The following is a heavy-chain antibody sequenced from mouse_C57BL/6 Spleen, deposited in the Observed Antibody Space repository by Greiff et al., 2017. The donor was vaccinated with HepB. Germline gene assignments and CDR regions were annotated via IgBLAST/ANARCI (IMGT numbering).Heavy chain of an antibody. CDR1: GYTFTDYE. CDR3: TRIPYYGSSYEGWFAY. D-gene: IGHD1-1*01. J-gene: IGHJ3*01. V-gene: IGHV1-15*01. Sequence: VQLQQSGAELVRPGASVTLSCKASGYTFTDYEMHWVKQTPVHGLEWIGAIDPETGGTAYNQKFKGKAILTADKSSSTAYMELRSLTSEDSAVYYCTRIPYYGSSYEGWFAYWGQGTLVTVSA. CDR2: IDPETGGT.